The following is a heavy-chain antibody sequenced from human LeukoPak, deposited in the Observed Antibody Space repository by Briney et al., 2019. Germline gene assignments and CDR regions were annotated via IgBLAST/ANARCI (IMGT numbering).Heavy chain of an antibody. Sequence: ASVKVSCKASGGTFSSYAISWVRQAPGQGLEWMGRIIPILGIANYAQKFQGRVTIAADKSTSTAYMELSSLRSEDTAVYYCGRDSGSGSYFDYWGQGTLVTVSS. CDR3: GRDSGSGSYFDY. J-gene: IGHJ4*02. CDR1: GGTFSSYA. V-gene: IGHV1-69*04. CDR2: IIPILGIA. D-gene: IGHD3-10*01.